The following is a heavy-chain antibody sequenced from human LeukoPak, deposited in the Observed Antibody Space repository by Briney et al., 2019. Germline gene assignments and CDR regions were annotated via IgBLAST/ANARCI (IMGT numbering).Heavy chain of an antibody. D-gene: IGHD6-13*01. V-gene: IGHV3-48*01. Sequence: SGRSLRLSCAASGFTFSSYSMNWVRQAPGKGLEWVSYISSSSSTIYYADSVKGRFTISRDNAKNSLYLQMNSLRAEDTAVYYCASGPGSSWLYYYYYGMDVWGQGTTVTVSS. CDR1: GFTFSSYS. J-gene: IGHJ6*02. CDR3: ASGPGSSWLYYYYYGMDV. CDR2: ISSSSSTI.